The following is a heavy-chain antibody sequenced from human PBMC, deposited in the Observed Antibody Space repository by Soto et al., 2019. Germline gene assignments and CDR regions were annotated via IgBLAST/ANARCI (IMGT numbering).Heavy chain of an antibody. CDR3: ARGGGVVVAATSPFYYSYHMDV. J-gene: IGHJ6*02. CDR2: ISSYNGNT. V-gene: IGHV1-18*01. Sequence: QVQLVHSGAEVKKPGASVKVSCKASGYTFTSYGISWVRQAPGQGLEWMGWISSYNGNTNYAQRFQGRVTMTTDTSTTTAFMEMMSVRADVAGEYYCARGGGVVVAATSPFYYSYHMDVWGQGTTVTVSS. CDR1: GYTFTSYG. D-gene: IGHD2-15*01.